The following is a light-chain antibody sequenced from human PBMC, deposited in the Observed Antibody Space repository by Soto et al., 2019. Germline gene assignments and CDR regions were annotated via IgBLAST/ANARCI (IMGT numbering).Light chain of an antibody. Sequence: DVQMTQSPSSLSASAGDRVTITCRASQVIQNDLAWYQQKPGKPPKLLIYGASTVQSGVPSRFTASGYGTDFTLTISSLEPEDVATYYCQKYNNGLRTFGGGTTVEIK. CDR2: GAS. V-gene: IGKV1-27*01. CDR3: QKYNNGLRT. CDR1: QVIQND. J-gene: IGKJ4*01.